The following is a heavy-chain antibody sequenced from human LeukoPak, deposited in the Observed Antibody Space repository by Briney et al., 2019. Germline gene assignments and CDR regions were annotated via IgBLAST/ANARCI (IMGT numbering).Heavy chain of an antibody. CDR2: IKSDGST. J-gene: IGHJ1*01. D-gene: IGHD3-22*01. CDR1: GFTFSSYL. CDR3: ARAPSEIGGYFPEYFRH. V-gene: IGHV3-74*01. Sequence: GGSLRLSCAASGFTFSSYLMHWVGQAPGKGLVWVSRIKSDGSTNYSDSVKGRFTISRDNAKNTVSLQMNSLRTEDTGVYYCARAPSEIGGYFPEYFRHWGQGTLVTVSS.